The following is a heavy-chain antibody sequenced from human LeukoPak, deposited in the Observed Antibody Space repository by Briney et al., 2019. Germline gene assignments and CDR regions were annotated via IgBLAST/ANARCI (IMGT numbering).Heavy chain of an antibody. CDR2: ISGSGGST. D-gene: IGHD2-2*02. CDR1: GFTFSSYA. Sequence: GGSLRLSCAASGFTFSSYATSWVRQAPGKGLEWVSAISGSGGSTYYADSVKGRFTISRDNSKNTLYLQMNSLRAEDTAVYYCAKGRRAPGYCSSTSCYTGFDYWGQGTLVTVSS. J-gene: IGHJ4*02. V-gene: IGHV3-23*01. CDR3: AKGRRAPGYCSSTSCYTGFDY.